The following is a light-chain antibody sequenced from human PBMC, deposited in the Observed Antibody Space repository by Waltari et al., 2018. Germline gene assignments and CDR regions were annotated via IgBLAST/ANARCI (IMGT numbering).Light chain of an antibody. J-gene: IGKJ1*01. CDR1: PSVSRT. CDR2: GAS. V-gene: IGKV3-20*01. Sequence: ETVLTQSPGTLSLSPGERVTLSCRASPSVSRTLAWYQQKPGQAPRLLMYGASNRATGIPDRFSGSGSGTDFSLTISRLEPEDFAVYYCQHYVRLPVTFGQGTKVEIK. CDR3: QHYVRLPVT.